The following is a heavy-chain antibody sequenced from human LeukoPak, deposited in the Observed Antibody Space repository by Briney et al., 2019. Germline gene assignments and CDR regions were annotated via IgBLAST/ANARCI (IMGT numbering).Heavy chain of an antibody. D-gene: IGHD3-3*01. CDR1: GGSFSGYY. J-gene: IGHJ4*02. CDR3: ARSFPILGVAYPFDY. CDR2: INHSGST. V-gene: IGHV4-34*01. Sequence: PSETLSLTCAVYGGSFSGYYWSWIRQPPGKGLEWIGEINHSGSTNYNPSLKSRVTISVDTSKNQFSLKLSSVTAADTAVYYCARSFPILGVAYPFDYWGQGTLVTVSS.